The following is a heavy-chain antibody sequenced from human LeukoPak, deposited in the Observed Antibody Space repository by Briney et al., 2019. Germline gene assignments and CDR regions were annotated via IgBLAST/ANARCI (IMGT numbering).Heavy chain of an antibody. J-gene: IGHJ4*02. CDR1: GGSISSGDYY. D-gene: IGHD3-3*01. V-gene: IGHV4-30-4*08. CDR3: ARAPGFWSGYWDY. CDR2: IYYSGST. Sequence: SQTLSLTCTVSGGSISSGDYYWSWIRQPPGKGLEWIGYIYYSGSTYYNPSLKSRVTISVDTSKNQSSLKLSSVTAADTAVYYCARAPGFWSGYWDYWGQGTLVTVSS.